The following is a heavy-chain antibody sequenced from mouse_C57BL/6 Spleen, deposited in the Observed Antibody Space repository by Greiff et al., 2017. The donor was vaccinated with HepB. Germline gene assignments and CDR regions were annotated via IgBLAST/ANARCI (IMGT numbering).Heavy chain of an antibody. CDR2: IYPGSGST. D-gene: IGHD1-1*02. CDR3: ARGGNYRYFDV. V-gene: IGHV1-55*01. Sequence: QVHVKQPGAELVKPGASVKMSCKASGYTFTSYWITWVKQRPGQGLEWIGDIYPGSGSTNYNEKFKSKATMTVDTSSSTAYMQLSSLTSEDSAVYYCARGGNYRYFDVWGTGTTVTVSS. CDR1: GYTFTSYW. J-gene: IGHJ1*03.